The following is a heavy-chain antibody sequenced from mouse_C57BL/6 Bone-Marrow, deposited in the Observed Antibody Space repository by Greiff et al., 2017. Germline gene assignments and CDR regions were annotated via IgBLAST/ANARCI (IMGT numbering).Heavy chain of an antibody. Sequence: VRLVESGPGLVAPSPSLSITCTVSGFSLTSYGVSWVRQPPGKGLEWLGVIWGDGSTNSHSALISRLSISKDNSKSQVFLKLNSLQTDDTATYYCARPTIVAAYWGQGTLVTVSA. CDR2: IWGDGST. CDR3: ARPTIVAAY. D-gene: IGHD2-5*01. V-gene: IGHV2-3*01. J-gene: IGHJ3*01. CDR1: GFSLTSYG.